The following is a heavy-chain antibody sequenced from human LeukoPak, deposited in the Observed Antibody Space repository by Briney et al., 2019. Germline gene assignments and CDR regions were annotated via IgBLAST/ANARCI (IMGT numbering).Heavy chain of an antibody. D-gene: IGHD6-13*01. V-gene: IGHV1-8*03. Sequence: GASVKVSCKASGYTFTSYDINWVRQATGQGLECMGWMNPNSGNTGYAQKFQGRVSITRNTSISTAYMELSSLRSEDTAVYYCARAIAAAGTLVSDYWGQGTLVTVSS. J-gene: IGHJ4*02. CDR3: ARAIAAAGTLVSDY. CDR2: MNPNSGNT. CDR1: GYTFTSYD.